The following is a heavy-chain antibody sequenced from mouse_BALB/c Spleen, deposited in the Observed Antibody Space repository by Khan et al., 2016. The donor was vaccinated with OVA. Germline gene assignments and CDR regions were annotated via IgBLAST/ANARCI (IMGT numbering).Heavy chain of an antibody. CDR2: IWGGGST. CDR1: GFSLTNFG. D-gene: IGHD2-4*01. J-gene: IGHJ3*01. CDR3: ASPYEYGEGIAY. V-gene: IGHV2-2*02. Sequence: QVQLKESGPGLVQPSQSLSITCTVSGFSLTNFGVHWIRQSPGRGLEWLGVIWGGGSTDYSAAFISRLSISKDNPKSQVFFKMNSLQPNDTAIYYCASPYEYGEGIAYWGQGTLVTVSA.